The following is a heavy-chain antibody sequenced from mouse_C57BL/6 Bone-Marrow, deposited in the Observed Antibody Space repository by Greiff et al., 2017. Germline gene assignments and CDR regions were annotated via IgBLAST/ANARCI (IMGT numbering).Heavy chain of an antibody. CDR3: ARGTGTDCYAMDY. V-gene: IGHV1-55*01. CDR1: GYTFTSYW. Sequence: VQLQQPGAELVKPGASVKMSCKASGYTFTSYWITWVKQRPGQGLEWIGDIYPGSGSTNYNEKFKSKATLTVDTSSSTAYMQLSSLTSEDSAVYYCARGTGTDCYAMDYWGQGTSVTVSS. J-gene: IGHJ4*01. CDR2: IYPGSGST. D-gene: IGHD4-1*01.